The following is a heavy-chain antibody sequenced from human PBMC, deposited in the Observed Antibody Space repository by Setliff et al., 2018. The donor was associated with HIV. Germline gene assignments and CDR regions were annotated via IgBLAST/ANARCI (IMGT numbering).Heavy chain of an antibody. CDR2: ISGSGGNT. CDR1: GFTFMNYA. J-gene: IGHJ6*02. V-gene: IGHV3-23*01. D-gene: IGHD6-13*01. CDR3: ARDRVAAAGTGFYYYGMDV. Sequence: GGSLRLSCAASGFTFMNYAMSWVRQAPGKGLAWVSTISGSGGNTYYADSVKGRFTISRDNAKNSLYLQMNSLRAEDTAVYYCARDRVAAAGTGFYYYGMDVWGQGTTVTVSS.